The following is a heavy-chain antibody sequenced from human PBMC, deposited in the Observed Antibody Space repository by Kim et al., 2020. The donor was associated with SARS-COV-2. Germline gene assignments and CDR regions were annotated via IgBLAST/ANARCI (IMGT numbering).Heavy chain of an antibody. V-gene: IGHV1-69*13. CDR3: ARSADTALTKGPSYYYYGMDV. Sequence: SVKASCKASGGTFSSYAISWVRQAPGQGLEWMGGIIPIFGTANYAQKFQGRVTITADESTSTAYMELSSLRSEDTAVYYCARSADTALTKGPSYYYYGMDVWGQGTTVTVSS. D-gene: IGHD5-18*01. CDR2: IIPIFGTA. J-gene: IGHJ6*02. CDR1: GGTFSSYA.